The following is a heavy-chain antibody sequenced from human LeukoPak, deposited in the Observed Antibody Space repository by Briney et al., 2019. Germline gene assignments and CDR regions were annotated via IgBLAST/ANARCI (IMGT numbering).Heavy chain of an antibody. CDR2: IKHSGHT. CDR3: ARRGANDFGDSAGNFAYDI. V-gene: IGHV4-34*01. J-gene: IGHJ3*02. D-gene: IGHD4-17*01. Sequence: SETLSLTCEVYGGSLSSYWWSWIRQPPGKGLEWIGEIKHSGHTNYNPSLKSRVTISVDTSKKQFSLKLSSVTVADTALYFCARRGANDFGDSAGNFAYDIWGQGTMVTASS. CDR1: GGSLSSYW.